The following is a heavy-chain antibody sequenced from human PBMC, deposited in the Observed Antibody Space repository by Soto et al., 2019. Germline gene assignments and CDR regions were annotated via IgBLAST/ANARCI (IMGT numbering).Heavy chain of an antibody. Sequence: SVKVSCKASGGTFSSYAISWVRQAPGQGLEWMGGIIPIFGTANYAQKFQGRVTITADESTSTAYMELSSLRSEDTAVYYCASLKMTTVTTNDYGMDVWGQGTTVTVSS. D-gene: IGHD4-4*01. V-gene: IGHV1-69*13. J-gene: IGHJ6*02. CDR2: IIPIFGTA. CDR1: GGTFSSYA. CDR3: ASLKMTTVTTNDYGMDV.